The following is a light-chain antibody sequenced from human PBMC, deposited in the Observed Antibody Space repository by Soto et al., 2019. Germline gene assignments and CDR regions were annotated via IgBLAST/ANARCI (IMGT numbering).Light chain of an antibody. CDR2: AAS. CDR1: QGIANY. Sequence: DIQMTQSPSSLSASVGDRVTITCRASQGIANYLAWYQQKPGKVPRLLIYAASGLQSGVPSRFSGRGSGTVFTLNIASLQPEDVATYYCQKYNSAPLTFGGGTKVEI. V-gene: IGKV1-27*01. CDR3: QKYNSAPLT. J-gene: IGKJ4*01.